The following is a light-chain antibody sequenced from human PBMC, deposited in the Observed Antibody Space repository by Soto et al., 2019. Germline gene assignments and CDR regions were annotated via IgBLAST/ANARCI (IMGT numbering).Light chain of an antibody. CDR3: QQYGSSPLT. CDR2: GAS. J-gene: IGKJ4*01. V-gene: IGKV3-20*01. Sequence: EIVLTQSPGTLSLSPGERATLSCRASQSVSSSYLAWYQQKPGQAPRLLIYGASSRATGIPDRFSGSGSGTDFTLTISRLEPEDFAAYYCQQYGSSPLTLGGGTKVEIK. CDR1: QSVSSSY.